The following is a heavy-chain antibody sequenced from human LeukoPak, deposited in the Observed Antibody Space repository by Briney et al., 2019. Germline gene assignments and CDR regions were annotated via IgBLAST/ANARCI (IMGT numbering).Heavy chain of an antibody. V-gene: IGHV3-30-3*01. CDR1: GFTFSSYA. CDR2: ISYDGSNK. J-gene: IGHJ4*02. Sequence: GGSLRLSCAASGFTFSSYAMHWVRQAPGKGLEWVAVISYDGSNKYYADFVKGRFTISRDNSKNTLYLQMDSLRAEDTAVYYCASLQVGLLDYWGQGTLVTVSS. CDR3: ASLQVGLLDY.